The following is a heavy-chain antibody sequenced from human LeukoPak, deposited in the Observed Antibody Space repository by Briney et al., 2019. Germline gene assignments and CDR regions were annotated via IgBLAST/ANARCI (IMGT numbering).Heavy chain of an antibody. D-gene: IGHD6-13*01. CDR2: ISSSGSTI. CDR3: ARDRRGVAATGQYNWFDP. Sequence: GGSLRLSCAASGFNFNNAWMNWVRQAPGKGLEWVSYISSSGSTIYYADSVKGRFTISRDNAKNSLYLQMNSLRAEDTAFYYCARDRRGVAATGQYNWFDPWGQGTLVTVSS. J-gene: IGHJ5*02. CDR1: GFNFNNAW. V-gene: IGHV3-48*04.